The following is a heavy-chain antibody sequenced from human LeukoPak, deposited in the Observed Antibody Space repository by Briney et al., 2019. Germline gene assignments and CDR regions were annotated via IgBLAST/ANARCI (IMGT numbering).Heavy chain of an antibody. V-gene: IGHV3-48*04. CDR1: GFSFSTYS. CDR2: IVGSSSNI. Sequence: GGSLRLSCTASGFSFSTYSMNWVRQAPGKGLEWVSYIVGSSSNIYYADSVKGRFTISRDNAKNSLYLQMDSLRAEDTAVYYCATDSPETAAFDYWGQGTLATVSS. D-gene: IGHD1-1*01. CDR3: ATDSPETAAFDY. J-gene: IGHJ4*02.